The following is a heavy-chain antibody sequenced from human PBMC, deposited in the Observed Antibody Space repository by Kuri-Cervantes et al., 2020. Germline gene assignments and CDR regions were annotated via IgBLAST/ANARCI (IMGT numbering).Heavy chain of an antibody. CDR2: INHSGST. Sequence: SETLSLTCTVSGGSVSSGSYYWSWIRQPPGKGLEWIGEINHSGSTNYNPSLKSRVTISVDTSKNQFSLKLSSVTAADTAVYYCARVYYDILTGYYVELDYWGQGTLVTVSS. CDR3: ARVYYDILTGYYVELDY. V-gene: IGHV4-39*07. D-gene: IGHD3-9*01. CDR1: GGSVSSGSYY. J-gene: IGHJ4*02.